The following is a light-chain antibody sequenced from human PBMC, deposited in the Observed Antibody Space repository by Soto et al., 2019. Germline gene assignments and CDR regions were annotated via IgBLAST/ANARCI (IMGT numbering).Light chain of an antibody. Sequence: QSVLTQPAPVSGSPGQSITISCTGTSSDVGGYNYVSWYQHHPGKAPKLMIYDVTNRPSGVSNRFSGSKSGNTASLTISGLQAEDEADYYCTSYTTSSPYLVFGGGTKLTVL. CDR2: DVT. CDR1: SSDVGGYNY. CDR3: TSYTTSSPYLV. J-gene: IGLJ3*02. V-gene: IGLV2-14*03.